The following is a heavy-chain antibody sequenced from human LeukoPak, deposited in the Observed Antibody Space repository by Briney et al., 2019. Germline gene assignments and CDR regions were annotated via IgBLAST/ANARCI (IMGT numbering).Heavy chain of an antibody. D-gene: IGHD3-3*01. J-gene: IGHJ6*02. CDR2: ISYDGSNK. Sequence: PGGSLRLSCAASGFTFSSYAMHWVRQAPGKGMEWVAVISYDGSNKYYADSVKGRFTISRDNSKNTLYLQMNSLGAEDTAVYYCARGPYYDFWSGYYRPLYYYYYGMDVWGQGTTVTVSS. V-gene: IGHV3-30*04. CDR3: ARGPYYDFWSGYYRPLYYYYYGMDV. CDR1: GFTFSSYA.